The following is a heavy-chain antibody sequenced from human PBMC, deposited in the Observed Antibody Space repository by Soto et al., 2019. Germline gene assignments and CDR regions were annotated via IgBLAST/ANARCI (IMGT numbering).Heavy chain of an antibody. CDR3: ARPPLRYCSGGSCYSSGYYYYGMDV. D-gene: IGHD2-15*01. J-gene: IGHJ6*02. CDR1: GYTLTELS. CDR2: FDPEDGET. Sequence: ASVKVSCKVSGYTLTELSMHWVRQAPGKGLEWMGGFDPEDGETIYAQKFQGRVTMTEDTSTDTAYMELSSLRSEDTAVYYCARPPLRYCSGGSCYSSGYYYYGMDVWGQGTTVTVSS. V-gene: IGHV1-24*01.